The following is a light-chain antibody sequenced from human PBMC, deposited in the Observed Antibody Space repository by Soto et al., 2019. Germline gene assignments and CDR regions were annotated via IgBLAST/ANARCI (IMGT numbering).Light chain of an antibody. CDR3: QQYYSYSWS. CDR1: QSISSW. CDR2: DAS. Sequence: DIQMTQSPSTLSASVGDGVTITCRASQSISSWLAWYQQKPGKAPKLLIYDASSLESGVPSRFSGSGSGTEFTLTISSLQPDDFATYFCQQYYSYSWSFGQGTKVEIK. J-gene: IGKJ1*01. V-gene: IGKV1-5*01.